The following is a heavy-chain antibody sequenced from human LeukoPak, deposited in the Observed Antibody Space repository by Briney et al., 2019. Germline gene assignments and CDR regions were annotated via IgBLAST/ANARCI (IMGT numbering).Heavy chain of an antibody. D-gene: IGHD4-17*01. J-gene: IGHJ4*02. CDR2: IYHSGST. CDR1: GGSISSRNW. CDR3: ARASHDYGDYSHFDY. V-gene: IGHV4-4*02. Sequence: SETLSLTCAVSGGSISSRNWWSWVRQPPGKGLEWIGEIYHSGSTNYNPSLKTRVTISVDKSKNQFSLKLSSVTAADTAVYYCARASHDYGDYSHFDYWGQGTLVTVSS.